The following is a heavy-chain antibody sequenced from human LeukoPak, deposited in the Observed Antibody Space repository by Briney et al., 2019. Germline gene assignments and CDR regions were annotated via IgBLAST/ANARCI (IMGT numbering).Heavy chain of an antibody. Sequence: WGSVWVSSKASGYIFSSYDMKWVRQATGQGDEWMGWMNPKSGNTGYAQKFQGRVTMTRNTSINTAYMELSSLSSEDTAVYYCARGPGNLYNWFDPWGQGTLVTVSS. CDR3: ARGPGNLYNWFDP. V-gene: IGHV1-8*01. J-gene: IGHJ5*02. CDR1: GYIFSSYD. CDR2: MNPKSGNT.